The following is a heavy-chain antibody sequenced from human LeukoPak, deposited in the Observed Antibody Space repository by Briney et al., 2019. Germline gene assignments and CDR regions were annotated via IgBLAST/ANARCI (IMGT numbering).Heavy chain of an antibody. V-gene: IGHV3-23*01. Sequence: GGSLRLSCAASGFTFSMAYMSWVRQAPGKGLEWVSAISGSGGSTYYADSVKGRFTISRDNSKNTLYLQMNSLRAEDTAVYYCAKYGLGYCSGGSCYDDAFDIWGQGTMVTVSS. J-gene: IGHJ3*02. CDR1: GFTFSMAY. CDR3: AKYGLGYCSGGSCYDDAFDI. D-gene: IGHD2-15*01. CDR2: ISGSGGST.